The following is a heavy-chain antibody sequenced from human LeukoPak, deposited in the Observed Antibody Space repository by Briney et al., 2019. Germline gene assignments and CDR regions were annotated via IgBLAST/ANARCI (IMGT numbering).Heavy chain of an antibody. D-gene: IGHD6-13*01. V-gene: IGHV3-66*01. CDR1: GFTVGSNT. CDR3: ARMGIAAVGAYYFDY. J-gene: IGHJ4*02. Sequence: GGSLRLSCAASGFTVGSNTMSWVRQAPGKGLEWVSIIYSGGSTSYADSVKGRFTISRDNSKSTLYLQMNSLRTEDTAVYYCARMGIAAVGAYYFDYWGQGTLVAVSS. CDR2: IYSGGST.